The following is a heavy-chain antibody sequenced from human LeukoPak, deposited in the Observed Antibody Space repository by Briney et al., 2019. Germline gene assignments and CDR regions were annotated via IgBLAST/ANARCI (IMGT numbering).Heavy chain of an antibody. Sequence: PSQTLSLTCTVSGGSISSGSYYWSWLRQPAGMGLEWIGRIYTSGSTNYNPSLKSRVTISVDTSKNQLSLKLSSVTAADTAVYYCARGFYSASSFDYWGQGTLVTVSS. CDR2: IYTSGST. J-gene: IGHJ4*02. CDR1: GGSISSGSYY. D-gene: IGHD2-21*01. CDR3: ARGFYSASSFDY. V-gene: IGHV4-61*02.